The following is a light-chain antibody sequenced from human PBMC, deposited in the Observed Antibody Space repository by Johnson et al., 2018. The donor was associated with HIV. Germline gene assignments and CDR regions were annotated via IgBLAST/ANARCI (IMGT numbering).Light chain of an antibody. CDR2: EYY. V-gene: IGLV1-51*02. CDR1: SSDMGNYA. Sequence: QSVLTQPPSVSAAPGQKVTISCSGSSSDMGNYAVSWYQQLPGTAPKLLIYEYYKRPSGIPDRFSGSKSGTSATLGITGPQIGDEADYYRGTWAISLSAYVFGTATMFTVL. CDR3: GTWAISLSAYV. J-gene: IGLJ1*01.